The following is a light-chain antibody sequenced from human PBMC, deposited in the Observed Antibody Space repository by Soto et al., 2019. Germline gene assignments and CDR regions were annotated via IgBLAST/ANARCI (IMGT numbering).Light chain of an antibody. CDR2: DVN. V-gene: IGLV2-14*01. CDR1: ISDIGGYNF. Sequence: SALTQPASVSGSPGQSITISCTGTISDIGGYNFISWYQHHPGKAPKLVIYDVNNRPSGISYRFSGSKSGNTASLTISGLQAEDEADYYCASYPRTTTLVFGGGTKVTVL. CDR3: ASYPRTTTLV. J-gene: IGLJ2*01.